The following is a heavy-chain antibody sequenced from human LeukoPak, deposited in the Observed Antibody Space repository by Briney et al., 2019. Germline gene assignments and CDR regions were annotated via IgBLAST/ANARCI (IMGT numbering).Heavy chain of an antibody. V-gene: IGHV6-1*01. J-gene: IGHJ6*02. CDR3: SLARSEYHYGMDV. CDR2: TYYRSKYYY. Sequence: SQTLSLTCAISGDSVSSISVAWNWIRQSPSRGLEWLGRTYYRSKYYYAYAVSVKRRINLRPDTPKNQFSLQLTSVPPEDTAVYYCSLARSEYHYGMDVWGQGTTVPVSS. CDR1: GDSVSSISVA.